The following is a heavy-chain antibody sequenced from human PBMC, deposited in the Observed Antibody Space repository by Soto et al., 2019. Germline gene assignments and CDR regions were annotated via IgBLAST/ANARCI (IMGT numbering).Heavy chain of an antibody. CDR1: GCTLSGYA. CDR3: AKVRGSSSWFDP. V-gene: IGHV3-23*01. CDR2: ISGSGGST. D-gene: IGHD6-13*01. Sequence: PGGSLRLSCAASGCTLSGYAWSWVRRAPGKGLEWVSAISGSGGSTYYADSVKGRFTISRDNSKNTLYLQMNSLRAEDTAVYYCAKVRGSSSWFDPWGQVTLVTVSS. J-gene: IGHJ5*02.